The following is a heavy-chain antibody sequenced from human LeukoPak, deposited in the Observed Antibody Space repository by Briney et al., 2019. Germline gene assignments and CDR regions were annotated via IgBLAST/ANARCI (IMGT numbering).Heavy chain of an antibody. CDR2: IYYTGST. V-gene: IGHV4-39*02. CDR3: ARDPRLGIAARPEWFDP. Sequence: SETLSLTCTVSGGSISSGGYYWAWIRQPPGKGLEWIGTIYYTGSTYYNPSLKSRVTISVDTSKNQFSLKLRSVTSVTAADTAVYYCARDPRLGIAARPEWFDPWGQGTLVTVSS. D-gene: IGHD6-6*01. J-gene: IGHJ5*02. CDR1: GGSISSGGYY.